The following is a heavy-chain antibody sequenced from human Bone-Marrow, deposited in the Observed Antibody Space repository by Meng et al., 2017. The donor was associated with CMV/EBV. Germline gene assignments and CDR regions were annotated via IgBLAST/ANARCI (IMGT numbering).Heavy chain of an antibody. CDR3: AASTYDFWSGPYYYGMDV. CDR1: GFTFSSYS. Sequence: GGSLRLSCAASGFTFSSYSMNWVRQAPGKGLEWVSSISSSSSYIYYADSVKGLFTISRDNAKNSLYLQMNSLRAEDTAVYYCAASTYDFWSGPYYYGMDVWGQGNTVNVYS. V-gene: IGHV3-21*04. D-gene: IGHD3-3*01. CDR2: ISSSSSYI. J-gene: IGHJ6*01.